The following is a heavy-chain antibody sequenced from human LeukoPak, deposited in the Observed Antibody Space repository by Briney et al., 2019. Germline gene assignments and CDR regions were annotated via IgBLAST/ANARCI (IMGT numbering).Heavy chain of an antibody. D-gene: IGHD4-17*01. J-gene: IGHJ6*02. CDR2: ISNSGGNI. CDR3: AREYADYRHYGMDV. CDR1: GFASSDYF. V-gene: IGHV3-11*01. Sequence: GGSLRLSCTASGFASSDYFMNWIRQAPGKGLEWVAYISNSGGNIHYADSVKGRFTVFRDNAKNSLYLQMNSLRGDDTAMYFCAREYADYRHYGMDVWGQGTTVTVSS.